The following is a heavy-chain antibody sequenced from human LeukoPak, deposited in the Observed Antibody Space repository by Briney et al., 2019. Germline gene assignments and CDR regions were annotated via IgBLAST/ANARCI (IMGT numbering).Heavy chain of an antibody. V-gene: IGHV3-30*02. CDR2: MAYDGSNK. J-gene: IGHJ4*02. Sequence: GGSLRLSCAASGFTFSSYGMHWVRQAPGKGLEWVAFMAYDGSNKYYADSVRGRFTISRDNSKNTLYLQMNSLRAEDTAVYHCAKDPNYYGSGDFDYWGQGTLATVSS. CDR1: GFTFSSYG. CDR3: AKDPNYYGSGDFDY. D-gene: IGHD3-10*01.